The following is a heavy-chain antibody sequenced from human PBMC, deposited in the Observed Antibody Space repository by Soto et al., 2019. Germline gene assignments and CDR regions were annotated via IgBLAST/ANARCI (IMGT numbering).Heavy chain of an antibody. CDR2: IYCSGST. J-gene: IGHJ5*02. V-gene: IGHV4-59*01. CDR1: GGSISSYY. CDR3: ASVSIAAPGPLFSPWFDP. Sequence: SETLSLTCTVSGGSISSYYWSWIRQPPGKGLEWIGYIYCSGSTNYNPSLKSRVTISVDTSKNQFSLKLSSVTAADTAVYYCASVSIAAPGPLFSPWFDPWGQGTLVTVSS. D-gene: IGHD6-13*01.